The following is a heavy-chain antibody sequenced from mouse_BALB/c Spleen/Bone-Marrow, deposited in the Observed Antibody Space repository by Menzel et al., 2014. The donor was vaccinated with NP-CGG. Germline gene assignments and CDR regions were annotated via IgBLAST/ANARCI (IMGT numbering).Heavy chain of an antibody. D-gene: IGHD1-1*02. Sequence: VQGVESGAELMKPGASVKISCKATGYTFSSYWIEWVNQRPGHGLEWIGEILPGSGSTNYNGKFRGKATFTTDTSSNTAYMQLSSLTSEDSAVYYCARGGGKGNWYFDVWGAGTTVTVSS. J-gene: IGHJ1*01. V-gene: IGHV1-9*01. CDR1: GYTFSSYW. CDR3: ARGGGKGNWYFDV. CDR2: ILPGSGST.